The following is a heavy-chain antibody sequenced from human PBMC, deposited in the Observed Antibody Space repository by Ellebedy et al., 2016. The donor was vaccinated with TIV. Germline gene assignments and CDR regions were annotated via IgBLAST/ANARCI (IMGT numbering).Heavy chain of an antibody. Sequence: ASVKVSCKASGGIFRSYAISWVRQAPGQWLEWMGGIIAIFGTTNYAQKFQGRVTITADESTSTAYMELSSLRSDDTAVYYCARDSHYYVQYFQHWGQGTLVTVSS. CDR2: IIAIFGTT. D-gene: IGHD3-10*02. CDR3: ARDSHYYVQYFQH. J-gene: IGHJ1*01. CDR1: GGIFRSYA. V-gene: IGHV1-69*13.